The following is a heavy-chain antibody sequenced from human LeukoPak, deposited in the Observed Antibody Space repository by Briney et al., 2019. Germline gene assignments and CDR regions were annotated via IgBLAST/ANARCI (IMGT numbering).Heavy chain of an antibody. CDR3: AKDLRRYGSGSPYYYMDV. CDR1: GFTFSSYG. J-gene: IGHJ6*03. D-gene: IGHD3-10*01. Sequence: GGSLRLSCAASGFTFSSYGMHWVRQAPGKGLEWVAFIRYDGSNKYYADSVKGRFTISRDNSKNTLYLQMNSLRAEDTAVYYCAKDLRRYGSGSPYYYMDVWGKGTTVTISS. CDR2: IRYDGSNK. V-gene: IGHV3-30*02.